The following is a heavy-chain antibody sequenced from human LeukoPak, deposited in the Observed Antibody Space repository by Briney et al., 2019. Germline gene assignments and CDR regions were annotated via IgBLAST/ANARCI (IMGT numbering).Heavy chain of an antibody. CDR1: GGSFSGYY. CDR3: ARALRLGEFPPDYYYGMDV. J-gene: IGHJ6*04. D-gene: IGHD3-16*01. Sequence: SETLSLTCAVYGGSFSGYYWSWIRQPPGKGLEWIGEINHSGSTNYNPSLKSRVTISVDTSENQFSLKLSSVTAADTAVYYCARALRLGEFPPDYYYGMDVWGKGTTVTVSS. V-gene: IGHV4-34*01. CDR2: INHSGST.